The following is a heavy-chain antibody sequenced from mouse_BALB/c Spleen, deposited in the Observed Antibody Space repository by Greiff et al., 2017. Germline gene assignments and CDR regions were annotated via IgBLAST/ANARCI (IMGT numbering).Heavy chain of an antibody. CDR3: AGGYGSRKVYAMDY. CDR1: GYAFTNYW. J-gene: IGHJ4*01. V-gene: IGHV1-63*01. D-gene: IGHD1-1*01. CDR2: IYPGSGNT. Sequence: QVQLQQSGAELVRPGTSVKISCKASGYAFTNYWLGWVKQRPGHGLEWIGDIYPGSGNTYYNEKFKGKATLTADKSSSTAYMQLSSLTSEDSAVYFCAGGYGSRKVYAMDYWGQGTSVTVSA.